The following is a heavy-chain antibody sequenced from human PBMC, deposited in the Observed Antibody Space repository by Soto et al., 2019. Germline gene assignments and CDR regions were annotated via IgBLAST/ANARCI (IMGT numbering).Heavy chain of an antibody. Sequence: PSETLSLTCTVSGDSISSYYWNWIRQPPGKGPEWTGYISYSGSTNYNPSLKSRVTISVDTSKNQFSLNLSSVTAADTAVYYCARARSITFSFDSWGEGPLVTVS. V-gene: IGHV4-59*01. CDR2: ISYSGST. CDR1: GDSISSYY. CDR3: ARARSITFSFDS. J-gene: IGHJ4*02.